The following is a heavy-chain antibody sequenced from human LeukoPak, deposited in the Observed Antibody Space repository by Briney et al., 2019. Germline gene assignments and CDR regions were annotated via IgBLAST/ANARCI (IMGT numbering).Heavy chain of an antibody. CDR2: ISYDGSNK. Sequence: GGSLRLSCAASGFTFSSYAMHWVRQAQGKGLEWVAVISYDGSNKYYADSVKGRFTISGDNSKNTLYLQMNSLRAEDTAVYYCAGGVNYDSSGYLGNAFDIWGEGTMVTVSS. CDR1: GFTFSSYA. D-gene: IGHD3-22*01. V-gene: IGHV3-30-3*01. J-gene: IGHJ3*02. CDR3: AGGVNYDSSGYLGNAFDI.